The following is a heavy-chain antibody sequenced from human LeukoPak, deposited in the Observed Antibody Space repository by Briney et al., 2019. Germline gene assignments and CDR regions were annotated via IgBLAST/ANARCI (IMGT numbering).Heavy chain of an antibody. J-gene: IGHJ4*02. CDR2: FDPEDGET. CDR3: ATDRKQLVAYYFDY. V-gene: IGHV1-24*01. D-gene: IGHD6-13*01. Sequence: ASVKVSCKVSGYTLTELSMHWVRQAPGKGLEWMGGFDPEDGETIYAQKFQGRVTMTQDTSTDTAYMELSSLRSEDTAVYYCATDRKQLVAYYFDYWGQGTLVTVSS. CDR1: GYTLTELS.